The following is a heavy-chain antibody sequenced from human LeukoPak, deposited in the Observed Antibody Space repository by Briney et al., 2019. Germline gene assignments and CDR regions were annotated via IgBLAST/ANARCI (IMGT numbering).Heavy chain of an antibody. V-gene: IGHV4-59*08. CDR1: GGSISRYY. CDR2: IYYSGST. D-gene: IGHD2-15*01. CDR3: ARLESGIVVVAHY. J-gene: IGHJ4*02. Sequence: PSETLSLTCTVSGGSISRYYWSWIRQPPGKGLEWIGYIYYSGSTNYNPSLKSRVTISVDTSKNQFSLKLSSVTAADTAVYYCARLESGIVVVAHYWGQGTLVTVSS.